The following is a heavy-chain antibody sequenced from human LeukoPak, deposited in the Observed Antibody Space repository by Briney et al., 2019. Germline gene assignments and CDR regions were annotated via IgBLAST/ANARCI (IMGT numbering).Heavy chain of an antibody. Sequence: GGSLRLSCAASGFTFSRSWMHWVRQAPGKGLVWVSRINDDGSTTSYADSVKGRFTISRDNAKKTLFLQMNSLRAEDTAVYYCARVVDTAMVLYGAFDIWGQGTMVTVSS. CDR1: GFTFSRSW. CDR3: ARVVDTAMVLYGAFDI. CDR2: INDDGSTT. V-gene: IGHV3-74*01. D-gene: IGHD5-18*01. J-gene: IGHJ3*02.